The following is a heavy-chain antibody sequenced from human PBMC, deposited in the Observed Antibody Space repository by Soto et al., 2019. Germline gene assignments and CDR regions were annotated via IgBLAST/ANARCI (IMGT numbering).Heavy chain of an antibody. D-gene: IGHD6-6*01. CDR1: GGSISSSSYY. CDR3: ATRSLLYSSSLTALDY. CDR2: IYYSGST. J-gene: IGHJ4*02. Sequence: PSETLSLTCTVSGGSISSSSYYWGWIRQPPGKGLEWIGSIYYSGSTYYNPSLKSRVTISVDTSKNQFSLKLSSVTAADTAVYYCATRSLLYSSSLTALDYWGQGTLVTVSS. V-gene: IGHV4-39*01.